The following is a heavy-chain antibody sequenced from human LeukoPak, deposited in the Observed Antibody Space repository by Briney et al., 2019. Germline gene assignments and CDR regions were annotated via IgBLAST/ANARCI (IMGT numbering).Heavy chain of an antibody. J-gene: IGHJ6*03. V-gene: IGHV4-34*01. D-gene: IGHD3-10*01. CDR1: GGSFSGYY. CDR3: ARGAITMVRAWRLDYYYYYMDV. Sequence: PSETLSLTCAVYGGSFSGYYWSWIRQPPGKGLEWIGEINHSGSTNYNPSLKSRVTISVDTSKNKFSLKLSSVTAADTAVYYCARGAITMVRAWRLDYYYYYMDVWGKGTTVTVSS. CDR2: INHSGST.